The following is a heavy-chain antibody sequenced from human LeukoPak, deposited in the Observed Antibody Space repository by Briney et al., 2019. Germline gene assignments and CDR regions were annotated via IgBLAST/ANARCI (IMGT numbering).Heavy chain of an antibody. CDR2: ISGRSGRSV. V-gene: IGHV3-48*01. CDR1: GFTFSSYS. J-gene: IGHJ4*02. CDR3: ARDLSNILTGYYSSFDY. D-gene: IGHD3-9*01. Sequence: GGSLRLSCAASGFTFSSYSMNWIRQAPGKGLEWVSYISGRSGRSVFYAESVKGRFSISRDDAKNSLYLQMNSLRAEDTAVYYCARDLSNILTGYYSSFDYWGQGTLVTVSS.